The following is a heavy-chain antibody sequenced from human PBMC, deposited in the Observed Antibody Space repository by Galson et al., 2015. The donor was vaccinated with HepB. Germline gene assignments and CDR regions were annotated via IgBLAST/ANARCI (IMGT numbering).Heavy chain of an antibody. CDR3: AKVYSDSGPAFDY. J-gene: IGHJ4*02. CDR2: ISWNSDSV. CDR1: GFTFDDYA. V-gene: IGHV3-9*01. Sequence: SLRLSCAASGFTFDDYAMHWVRQAPGKGLEWVSAISWNSDSVDYADSVKGRFTISRDNARNSLYLQMDSLRAEDTALYYCAKVYSDSGPAFDYWGQGTLVTVSS. D-gene: IGHD4-11*01.